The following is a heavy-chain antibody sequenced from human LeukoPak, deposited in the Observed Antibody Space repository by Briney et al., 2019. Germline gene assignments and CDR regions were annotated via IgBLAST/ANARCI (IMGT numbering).Heavy chain of an antibody. CDR2: IIPIFGTA. D-gene: IGHD6-13*01. J-gene: IGHJ4*02. Sequence: ASVKVSCKASGGTFSSYAISWVRQAPGQGLEWMGGIIPIFGTANYAQKFQGRVTITADKSTSTAYMELSSLRSEVTAVYYCARSSIIAAAGPYYFDYWGQGTLVTVSS. CDR3: ARSSIIAAAGPYYFDY. CDR1: GGTFSSYA. V-gene: IGHV1-69*06.